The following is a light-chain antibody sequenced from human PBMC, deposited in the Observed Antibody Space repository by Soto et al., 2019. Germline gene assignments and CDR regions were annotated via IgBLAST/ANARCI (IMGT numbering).Light chain of an antibody. CDR3: QQYDNLPPGPT. CDR2: DAS. Sequence: DLQMTQSPSSLSASVGDRVTITCQASQDISNYLNWYQQKPGKAPKLLIYDASNLETGVPSRFSGSGSGTDFTFTISSLQPEDIATYYCQQYDNLPPGPTFGQGTKLEIK. J-gene: IGKJ2*01. CDR1: QDISNY. V-gene: IGKV1-33*01.